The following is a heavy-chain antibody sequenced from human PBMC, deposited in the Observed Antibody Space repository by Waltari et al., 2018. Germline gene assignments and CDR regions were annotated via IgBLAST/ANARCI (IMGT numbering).Heavy chain of an antibody. V-gene: IGHV1-69*05. D-gene: IGHD6-13*01. Sequence: QVQLVQSGAEVKTPGSSVKVLCKASGGPFRSYDISWVRQAPGTGLEWMGGIIPIFGTANYAQKFQGRVTITTDESTSTAYMELSSLRSEDTAVYYCAREPGIAAAGTRHWYFDLWGRGTLVTVSS. CDR2: IIPIFGTA. J-gene: IGHJ2*01. CDR1: GGPFRSYD. CDR3: AREPGIAAAGTRHWYFDL.